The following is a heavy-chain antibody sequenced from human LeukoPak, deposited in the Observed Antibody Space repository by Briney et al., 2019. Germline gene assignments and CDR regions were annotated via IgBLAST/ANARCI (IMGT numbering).Heavy chain of an antibody. Sequence: SETLSLTCTVSGGSISSYYWSWIRQPPGKGLEWIGYIYYSGSTNYNPSLKSRVTISVDTSKNQFSLKLSSVTAADTAVYYCARGGYYDSSGAIDYWGQGTLVTVSS. CDR1: GGSISSYY. J-gene: IGHJ4*02. D-gene: IGHD3-22*01. CDR3: ARGGYYDSSGAIDY. CDR2: IYYSGST. V-gene: IGHV4-59*12.